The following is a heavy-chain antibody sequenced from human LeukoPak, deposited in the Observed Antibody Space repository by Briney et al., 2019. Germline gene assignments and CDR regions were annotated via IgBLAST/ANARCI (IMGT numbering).Heavy chain of an antibody. CDR1: GFTFSSYA. CDR2: ISGSGGST. Sequence: GGSLRLSCAASGFTFSSYAMSWVRQAPGKGLEWVSAISGSGGSTYYADSVKGRFTISRDNSKNTLYLQVNSLRAEDTAVYYCAKDGGYSYGYALYYFDYWGQGTLVTVSS. D-gene: IGHD5-18*01. J-gene: IGHJ4*02. V-gene: IGHV3-23*01. CDR3: AKDGGYSYGYALYYFDY.